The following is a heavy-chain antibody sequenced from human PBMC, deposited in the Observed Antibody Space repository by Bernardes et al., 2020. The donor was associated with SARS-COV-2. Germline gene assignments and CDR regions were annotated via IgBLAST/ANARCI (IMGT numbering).Heavy chain of an antibody. CDR2: IIPIFAAP. V-gene: IGHV1-69*13. CDR3: AREVGITLSPGVKDYYYGMDV. D-gene: IGHD3-3*01. CDR1: GGTFTSHG. Sequence: SVKVSCKASGGTFTSHGFSWVRQAPGQGLEWMGGIIPIFAAPNYAPKFQGRLTITADESTRSVYMEVSSLTSEDTAVYYCAREVGITLSPGVKDYYYGMDVWGQGTTVTVSS. J-gene: IGHJ6*02.